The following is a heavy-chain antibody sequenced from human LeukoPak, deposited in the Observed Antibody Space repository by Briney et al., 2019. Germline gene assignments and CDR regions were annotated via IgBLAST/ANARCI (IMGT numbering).Heavy chain of an antibody. CDR1: GCTFSSYA. CDR3: AKGVAVAVRQIDY. Sequence: GGSLRLSCAASGCTFSSYAMSWVRQAPGKGLEWVSAISGSGGSTYYADSLEGRFTISRDNSKNTLYLQMNSLRAEDTAIYYCAKGVAVAVRQIDYWGQGTLVTVSS. V-gene: IGHV3-23*01. D-gene: IGHD6-19*01. CDR2: ISGSGGST. J-gene: IGHJ4*02.